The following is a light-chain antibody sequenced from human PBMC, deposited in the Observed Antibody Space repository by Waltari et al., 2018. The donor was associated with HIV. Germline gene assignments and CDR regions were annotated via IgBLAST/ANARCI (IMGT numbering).Light chain of an antibody. CDR1: SSNIGSNT. J-gene: IGLJ3*02. CDR2: SNN. Sequence: QSVLTQPPSASGTPGQRVTISCSGSSSNIGSNTVNWYQQLPGTAPKLLIYSNNPRPSGVPDRFSGSKSGTSASLAISGLQSEDEADYYCAAWDDSLNGWVFGGGTKLTVL. V-gene: IGLV1-44*01. CDR3: AAWDDSLNGWV.